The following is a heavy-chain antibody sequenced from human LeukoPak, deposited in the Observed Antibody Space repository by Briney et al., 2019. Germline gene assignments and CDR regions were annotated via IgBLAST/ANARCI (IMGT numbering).Heavy chain of an antibody. Sequence: GGSLTLSCAASGFTFSNACMNWVRQAPGKGLEWVGHIYSKADGGTTEYPARGIGRFTISRDDSKNTLYLQMNSLKTEDTAVYYCTTGSNRYESSDLDSWGQGTLVTVSS. J-gene: IGHJ4*02. CDR2: IYSKADGGTT. CDR1: GFTFSNAC. CDR3: TTGSNRYESSDLDS. D-gene: IGHD3-22*01. V-gene: IGHV3-15*01.